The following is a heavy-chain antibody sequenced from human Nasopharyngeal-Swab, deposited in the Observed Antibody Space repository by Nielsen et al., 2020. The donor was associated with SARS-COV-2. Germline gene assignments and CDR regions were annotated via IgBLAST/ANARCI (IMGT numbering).Heavy chain of an antibody. CDR2: IYHSGST. V-gene: IGHV4-4*02. D-gene: IGHD3-9*01. J-gene: IGHJ6*02. Sequence: WIRQPPGKGLEWIGEIYHSGSTNYNPSLKSRVTISVDKSKNQFSLKLSSVTAADTAVYYCARDLADILTGFHWGQGMDVWGQGTTVTVSS. CDR3: ARDLADILTGFHWGQGMDV.